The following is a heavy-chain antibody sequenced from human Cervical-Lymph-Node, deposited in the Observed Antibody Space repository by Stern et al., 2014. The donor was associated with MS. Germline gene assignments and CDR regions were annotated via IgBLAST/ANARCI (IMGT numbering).Heavy chain of an antibody. CDR1: GYSVSTNY. Sequence: EGQLVESGGGLIQPGGSLRLSCAVSGYSVSTNYMSWIRQAPGKGLEWVAVIYSGGSTYHADSVRGRFTISRDNARNTLSLQMDSLRAEDTAVYYCARDYYDSRGYSHWGQGTLVTVSS. CDR3: ARDYYDSRGYSH. D-gene: IGHD3-22*01. V-gene: IGHV3-53*01. CDR2: IYSGGST. J-gene: IGHJ4*02.